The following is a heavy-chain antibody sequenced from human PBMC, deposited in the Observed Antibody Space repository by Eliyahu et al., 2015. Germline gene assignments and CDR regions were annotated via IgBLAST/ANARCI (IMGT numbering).Heavy chain of an antibody. J-gene: IGHJ1*01. CDR3: AKGWFYGDYGRYFQH. Sequence: EVQLVESGGGLVQPGRSLRLSCAASGFXFXDYAMHWVRQAPGKGLEWVSGISWNSGSIGYADSXKGRFTISRDNAKNSLYLQMNSLRAEDTALYYCAKGWFYGDYGRYFQHWGQGTLVTVSS. CDR2: ISWNSGSI. D-gene: IGHD4-17*01. CDR1: GFXFXDYA. V-gene: IGHV3-9*01.